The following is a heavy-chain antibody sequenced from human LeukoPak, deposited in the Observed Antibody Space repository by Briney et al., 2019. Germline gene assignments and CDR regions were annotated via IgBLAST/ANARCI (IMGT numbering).Heavy chain of an antibody. CDR2: IRSKAYGGTT. CDR1: GFTFGDYA. D-gene: IGHD6-6*01. Sequence: PGGSLRLSCTASGFTFGDYAMSWFRQAPGKGLEWVGFIRSKAYGGTTEYAASVKGRFTISRDDSKSIAYLQMNSLKTEDTAVYYSSSSPGGCYYMDVWGKGTTVTVSS. V-gene: IGHV3-49*03. J-gene: IGHJ6*03. CDR3: SSSPGGCYYMDV.